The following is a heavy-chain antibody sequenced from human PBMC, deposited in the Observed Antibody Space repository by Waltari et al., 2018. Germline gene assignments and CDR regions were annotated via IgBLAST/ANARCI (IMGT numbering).Heavy chain of an antibody. J-gene: IGHJ4*02. Sequence: QVHLVQSGAKVTKPGASVKVSCKASGYTFTAYAMHWVRQAPGQALEWMGWIHPNSGASNYAQKFQGRVTMTRDTSVSTVYMELSSLTSDDTAVYYCARGYYDSSGFYPFDYWGQGTLASVSS. CDR3: ARGYYDSSGFYPFDY. CDR1: GYTFTAYA. V-gene: IGHV1-2*02. CDR2: IHPNSGAS. D-gene: IGHD3-22*01.